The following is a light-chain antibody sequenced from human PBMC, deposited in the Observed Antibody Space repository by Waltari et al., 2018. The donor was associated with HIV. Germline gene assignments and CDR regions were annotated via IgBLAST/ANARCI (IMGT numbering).Light chain of an antibody. CDR1: SPNIGSNT. CDR2: TNN. Sequence: QSVLTQPPSASGTPGQRVTIPCSGSSPNIGSNTVNWYQQLPGAAPKLLIYTNNQRPSGVPDRFSGSKSGTSASLAISGLQSEDEADYYCAAWDDSLSGVVFGGGTKLTVL. V-gene: IGLV1-44*01. CDR3: AAWDDSLSGVV. J-gene: IGLJ2*01.